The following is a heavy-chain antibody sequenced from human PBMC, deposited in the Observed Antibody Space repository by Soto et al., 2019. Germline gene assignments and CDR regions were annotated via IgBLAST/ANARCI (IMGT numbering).Heavy chain of an antibody. CDR3: ARDLASGSSYYYMDV. V-gene: IGHV4-39*07. Sequence: SETLSLTCTVSGGSISSSSYYWGWIRQPPGKGLEWIGSIYYSGSTYYNPSLKSRVTISVDTSKNQFSLKLSSVTAADTAVYYCARDLASGSSYYYMDVWGKGTTVTVSS. CDR1: GGSISSSSYY. CDR2: IYYSGST. D-gene: IGHD6-19*01. J-gene: IGHJ6*03.